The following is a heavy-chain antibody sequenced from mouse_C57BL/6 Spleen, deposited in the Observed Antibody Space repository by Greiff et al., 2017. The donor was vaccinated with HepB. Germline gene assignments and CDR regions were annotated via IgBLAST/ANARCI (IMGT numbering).Heavy chain of an antibody. CDR2: IDPSDSET. Sequence: QVQLQQSGAELVRPGSSVKLSCKASGYTFTSYWMHWVKQRPIQGLEWIGNIDPSDSETHYNQKFKDKATLTVDKSSSTAYMQLSSLTSEDSAVYYCASQGNYGSSSWFAYWGQGTLVTVSA. CDR3: ASQGNYGSSSWFAY. J-gene: IGHJ3*01. CDR1: GYTFTSYW. V-gene: IGHV1-52*01. D-gene: IGHD1-1*01.